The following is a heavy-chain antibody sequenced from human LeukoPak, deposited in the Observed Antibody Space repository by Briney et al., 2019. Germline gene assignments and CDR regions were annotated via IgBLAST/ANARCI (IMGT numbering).Heavy chain of an antibody. Sequence: PGGSLRLSCAASGFTFSSYSMNWVRQAPGKGLEWVSSISSSSSYIYYADSVKGRFTISRDNAKNSLYLQMNSLRAEDTAVYYCARDWTVVTRENYYYYYGMDVWGQGTTVTVSS. V-gene: IGHV3-21*01. CDR2: ISSSSSYI. CDR1: GFTFSSYS. CDR3: ARDWTVVTRENYYYYYGMDV. J-gene: IGHJ6*02. D-gene: IGHD4-23*01.